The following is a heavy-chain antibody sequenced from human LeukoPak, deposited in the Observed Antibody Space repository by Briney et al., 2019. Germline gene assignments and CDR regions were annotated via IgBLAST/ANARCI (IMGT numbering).Heavy chain of an antibody. CDR3: AKDPIPDSSGWYFDWFDP. D-gene: IGHD6-19*01. J-gene: IGHJ5*02. V-gene: IGHV3-21*01. Sequence: GGSLRLSCAASGFTFSSYSMNWVRQAPGKGLEWVSSISSSSSYIYYADSVKGRFTISRDNAKNSLYLQMNSLGAEDTAVYYCAKDPIPDSSGWYFDWFDPWGQGTLVTVSS. CDR1: GFTFSSYS. CDR2: ISSSSSYI.